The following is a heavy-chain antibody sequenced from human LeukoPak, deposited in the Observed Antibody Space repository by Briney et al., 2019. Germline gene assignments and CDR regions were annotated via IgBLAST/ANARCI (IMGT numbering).Heavy chain of an antibody. CDR2: INPSGGST. Sequence: ASVKVSCXASGYTFTSYYMHWVRLAHGQGLEWMGIINPSGGSTSYAQKFQGRVTMTRDTSTSTVYMELSSLRSEDTAVYYCARDLAEMATITYYYYMDVWGKGTTVTVSS. J-gene: IGHJ6*03. CDR1: GYTFTSYY. CDR3: ARDLAEMATITYYYYMDV. D-gene: IGHD5-24*01. V-gene: IGHV1-46*01.